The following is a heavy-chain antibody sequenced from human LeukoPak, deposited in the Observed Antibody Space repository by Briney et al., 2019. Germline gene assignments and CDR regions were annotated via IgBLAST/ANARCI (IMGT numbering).Heavy chain of an antibody. J-gene: IGHJ4*02. CDR1: GFTFSSYG. CDR2: IWYDGSNK. V-gene: IGHV3-33*01. D-gene: IGHD6-13*01. Sequence: GRSLRLSCAASGFTFSSYGMHWVRQAPGKGLEWVAVIWYDGSNKYYADSVKGRFTISRDNSKNTLYLQMNSLRAEDTAVYYCARDRLPIAAAAYFDYWGQGTWSPSPQ. CDR3: ARDRLPIAAAAYFDY.